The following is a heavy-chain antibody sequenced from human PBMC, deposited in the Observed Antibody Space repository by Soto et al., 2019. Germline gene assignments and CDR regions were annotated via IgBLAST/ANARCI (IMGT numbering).Heavy chain of an antibody. Sequence: EVQLVESGGGLVQPGRSLRLSCTASGFTFGDYAMSWFRQAPGKGLEWVGFIRSKAYGGTTEYAASVKGRFTISRDDSKSIAYLQMNSLKTEDTAVYYCGGYSGYDRPWDDYWGQGTLVTVSS. D-gene: IGHD5-12*01. V-gene: IGHV3-49*03. CDR3: GGYSGYDRPWDDY. J-gene: IGHJ4*02. CDR2: IRSKAYGGTT. CDR1: GFTFGDYA.